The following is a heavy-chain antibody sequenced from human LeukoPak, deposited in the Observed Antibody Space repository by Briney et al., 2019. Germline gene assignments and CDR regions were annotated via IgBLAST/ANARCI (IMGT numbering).Heavy chain of an antibody. CDR2: IYHSGST. V-gene: IGHV4-38-2*02. J-gene: IGHJ4*02. Sequence: SETLSLTCTVSGYSISSGYYWGWIRQPPGKGLEWIGSIYHSGSTYYNPSLKSRVTISVDTSKNQFSLKLSSVTAADTAVYYCARGSPSGGEDYWGQGTLVTVSS. CDR3: ARGSPSGGEDY. CDR1: GYSISSGYY. D-gene: IGHD3-16*01.